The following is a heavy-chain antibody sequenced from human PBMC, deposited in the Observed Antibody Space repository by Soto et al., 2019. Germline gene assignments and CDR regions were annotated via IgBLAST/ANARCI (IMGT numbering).Heavy chain of an antibody. J-gene: IGHJ4*02. Sequence: EVQLVESGGGLIQPGGSLRLSCAVSGFTVSNNYMSWVRQAPGKGLEGVSVIYSGGYTAYGDSVKGRFTISRDNSKNTLYPQIKSRGPDDPPVYSGARRGGGGGYWGQGTLVTVSS. V-gene: IGHV3-53*01. CDR1: GFTVSNNY. CDR3: ARRGGGGGY. CDR2: IYSGGYT. D-gene: IGHD3-10*01.